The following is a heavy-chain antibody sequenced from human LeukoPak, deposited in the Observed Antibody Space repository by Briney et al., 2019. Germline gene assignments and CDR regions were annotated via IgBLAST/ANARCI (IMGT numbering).Heavy chain of an antibody. CDR1: GFTFSSHA. V-gene: IGHV3-23*01. J-gene: IGHJ4*02. D-gene: IGHD3-3*01. CDR2: ISGSGGST. CDR3: AKLRRFDFWSGYLDY. Sequence: GGSLRLSCAASGFTFSSHAMSWVRQAPGKGLEWVSAISGSGGSTYYADSVKGRFTISRDNSKNTLYLQMNSLRAEDTAVYYCAKLRRFDFWSGYLDYWGQGTLVTVSS.